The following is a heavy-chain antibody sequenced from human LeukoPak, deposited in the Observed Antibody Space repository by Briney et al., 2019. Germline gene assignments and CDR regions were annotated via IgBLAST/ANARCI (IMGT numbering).Heavy chain of an antibody. V-gene: IGHV3-30*03. Sequence: GGSLRLSCAASGFTFSSYGMHWVRQAPGKGLEWVAVISYDGSNKYYADSVRGRITISRDNSKNTLFLQMDSLRAEDTAVYYCARDRSTTHFDYWGQGTLVTVSS. CDR2: ISYDGSNK. D-gene: IGHD5/OR15-5a*01. CDR1: GFTFSSYG. J-gene: IGHJ4*02. CDR3: ARDRSTTHFDY.